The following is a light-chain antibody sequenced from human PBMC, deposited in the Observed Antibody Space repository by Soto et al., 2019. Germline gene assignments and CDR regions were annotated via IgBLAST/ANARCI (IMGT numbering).Light chain of an antibody. Sequence: QAVLTQSPSASASLGASVKLTCTLSSGHSSYAIAWHQQQPEKGPRYLMKLNSDGSHSKGDGIPDRFSGSSSGAERYLTISSLQSYDEADYYCQTWGTGFRVFGGGTKLTVL. CDR1: SGHSSYA. CDR3: QTWGTGFRV. CDR2: LNSDGSH. V-gene: IGLV4-69*01. J-gene: IGLJ3*02.